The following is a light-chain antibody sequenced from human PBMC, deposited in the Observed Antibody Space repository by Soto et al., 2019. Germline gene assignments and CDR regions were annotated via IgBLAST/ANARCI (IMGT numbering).Light chain of an antibody. V-gene: IGLV2-14*01. CDR3: TSYTSSSLGV. J-gene: IGLJ3*02. CDR1: SSDVGGYNY. CDR2: EVS. Sequence: QSALTQPASVSGSPGQSITISCTGTSSDVGGYNYVSWYQHHPGKAPKLMIFEVSNRPSGVSNRFSGSKSGNTASLTISGLQAEDEADYYCTSYTSSSLGVFGGGTKVTVL.